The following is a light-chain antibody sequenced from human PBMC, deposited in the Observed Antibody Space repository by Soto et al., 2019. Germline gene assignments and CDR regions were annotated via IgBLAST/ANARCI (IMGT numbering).Light chain of an antibody. J-gene: IGLJ2*01. Sequence: QSVLTQPPSASGTPGQRVAISCSGGSSDIGSNPVNWYLHLPGAAPKLLIYRDHQRPSGVPDRFSGSKSGTSASLTISGLQAEDEADYVCSAWDDNIYGPVFGGGTKLTVL. CDR3: SAWDDNIYGPV. CDR1: SSDIGSNP. V-gene: IGLV1-44*01. CDR2: RDH.